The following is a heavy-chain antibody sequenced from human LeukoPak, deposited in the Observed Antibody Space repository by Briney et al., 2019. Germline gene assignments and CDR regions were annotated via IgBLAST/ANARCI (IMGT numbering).Heavy chain of an antibody. V-gene: IGHV4-61*02. D-gene: IGHD2-2*01. CDR1: GGSISSGSYY. CDR2: IYTSEST. CDR3: ARQASHLDY. J-gene: IGHJ4*01. Sequence: SETLSLTCTVSGGSISSGSYYWSWIRQPAGKGLEWIGRIYTSESTNYNPSFKSRVTISVDTSKNQFSLKLSSVTAADTAVYYCARQASHLDYWGHGTLVTVSS.